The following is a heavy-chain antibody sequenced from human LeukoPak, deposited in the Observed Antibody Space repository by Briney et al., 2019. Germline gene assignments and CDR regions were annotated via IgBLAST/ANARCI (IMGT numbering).Heavy chain of an antibody. CDR2: IYTSGST. D-gene: IGHD2-15*01. J-gene: IGHJ4*02. CDR1: GGSISSGSYY. CDR3: ARGYCSGGSCNKGFDY. Sequence: PSETLSLTCTVSGGSISSGSYYWSWIRQPAGKGLEWIGRIYTSGSTNYNPSLKSRVTISVDTSKNQFSLKLSSVTAADTAVYYCARGYCSGGSCNKGFDYWGQGTLVTVSS. V-gene: IGHV4-61*02.